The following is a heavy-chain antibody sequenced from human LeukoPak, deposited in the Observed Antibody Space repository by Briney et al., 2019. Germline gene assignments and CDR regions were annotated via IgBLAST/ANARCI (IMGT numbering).Heavy chain of an antibody. Sequence: GESLKISCKASGYSFPNFWIGWVRQMPGKGLEWMGIIYPGDSDTRYSPSFQGQVTISADKSISTAYLQWSSLKASDTAMYYCARLRQVTEPDYYYYMDVWGKGTTVTVSS. V-gene: IGHV5-51*01. J-gene: IGHJ6*03. D-gene: IGHD2-21*02. CDR3: ARLRQVTEPDYYYYMDV. CDR2: IYPGDSDT. CDR1: GYSFPNFW.